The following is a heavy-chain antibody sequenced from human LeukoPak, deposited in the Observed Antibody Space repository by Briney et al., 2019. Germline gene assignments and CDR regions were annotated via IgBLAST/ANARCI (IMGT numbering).Heavy chain of an antibody. CDR1: GGSISGYY. CDR3: AREAYDGISRPFDY. D-gene: IGHD4-23*01. V-gene: IGHV4-59*01. CDR2: IYYSGTT. Sequence: SETLSLTCTVSGGSISGYYWSWIRQPPGNGLEWIGYIYYSGTTNYNPSLKSRVTISVDTSKNQFSLKLSSMTAADTAVYFCAREAYDGISRPFDYWGQGTLVTVSS. J-gene: IGHJ4*02.